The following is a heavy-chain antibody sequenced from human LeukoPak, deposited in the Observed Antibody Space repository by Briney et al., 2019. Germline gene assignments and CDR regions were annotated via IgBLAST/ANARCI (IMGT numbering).Heavy chain of an antibody. V-gene: IGHV3-48*03. CDR2: ISSSGSTI. Sequence: PGGSLRLSCAASGFTFSSYEMNWVRQAPGKGLEWVSYISSSGSTIYYADSVKGRFTISRDNAKNSLYLQMNSLRAEDTAVYYCAVGRELLWFGELLYLGERPFDYWGQGTLVTVSS. J-gene: IGHJ4*02. D-gene: IGHD3-10*01. CDR3: AVGRELLWFGELLYLGERPFDY. CDR1: GFTFSSYE.